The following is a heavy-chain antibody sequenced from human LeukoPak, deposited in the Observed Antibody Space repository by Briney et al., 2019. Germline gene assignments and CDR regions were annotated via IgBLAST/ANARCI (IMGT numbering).Heavy chain of an antibody. CDR2: IYYSGRT. CDR3: ARAHSSSWYMDY. V-gene: IGHV4-59*01. J-gene: IGHJ4*02. D-gene: IGHD6-13*01. CDR1: GGSISSYY. Sequence: PSETLSLTCSVSGGSISSYYWSWIRQPPGKGLEWIGYIYYSGRTNYNPSLKSRVTISVDTSENQLSLKLSSVTAADTAVYYCARAHSSSWYMDYWGQGTLVTVSS.